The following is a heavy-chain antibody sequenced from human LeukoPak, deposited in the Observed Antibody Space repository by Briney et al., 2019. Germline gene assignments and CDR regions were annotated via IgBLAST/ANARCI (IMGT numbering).Heavy chain of an antibody. V-gene: IGHV4-59*01. J-gene: IGHJ4*02. D-gene: IGHD3-3*01. CDR2: IYYSGST. Sequence: SETLSLTCTVSGGSISSYYWSWIRQPPGKGLEWIGYIYYSGSTNYNPSLKSRVTISVDTSKNQFSLKLSSVTAADTAVYYCARERGYDFWAADYWGQGTLVTVSS. CDR3: ARERGYDFWAADY. CDR1: GGSISSYY.